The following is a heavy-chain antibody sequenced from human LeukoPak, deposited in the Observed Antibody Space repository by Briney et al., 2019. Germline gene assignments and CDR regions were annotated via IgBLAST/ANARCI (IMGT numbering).Heavy chain of an antibody. V-gene: IGHV4-59*01. Sequence: SETLSLTCTVSGGSISSYYWSWIRQPPGKGLEWIGYIYYSGSTNYNPSLKSRVTISVDTSKNQFSLKLSSVTAADTAVYYCARVNPGLRYFGYWGQGTLVTVSS. J-gene: IGHJ4*02. D-gene: IGHD3-9*01. CDR1: GGSISSYY. CDR3: ARVNPGLRYFGY. CDR2: IYYSGST.